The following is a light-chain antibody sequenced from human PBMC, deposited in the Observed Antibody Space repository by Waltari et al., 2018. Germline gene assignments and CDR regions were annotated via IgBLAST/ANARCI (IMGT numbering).Light chain of an antibody. J-gene: IGLJ3*02. V-gene: IGLV2-14*01. CDR3: SSYTTTSSWV. Sequence: QSALTQPASVSGSPGQSSTMSCTGTSGDIGNHKFVSWYQQAPGRAPKLIVYAVSQRPSGVSTRFSGSKSGNTASLTISGVQAEDEADYYRSSYTTTSSWVFGGGTKLTVL. CDR2: AVS. CDR1: SGDIGNHKF.